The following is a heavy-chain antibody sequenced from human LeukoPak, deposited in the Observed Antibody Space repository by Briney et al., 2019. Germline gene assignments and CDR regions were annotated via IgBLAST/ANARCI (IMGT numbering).Heavy chain of an antibody. D-gene: IGHD6-13*01. Sequence: GGSLRLSCAASGFTFSSYSMNWVRQAPGKGLEWVSSISSSSSYIYYADSVKGRFTISRDNAKNSLYLQMNSLRAEDTAVYYCAKDPSATYRSSWYDAAGHFDYWGQGTLVTVSS. V-gene: IGHV3-21*01. CDR3: AKDPSATYRSSWYDAAGHFDY. CDR1: GFTFSSYS. CDR2: ISSSSSYI. J-gene: IGHJ4*02.